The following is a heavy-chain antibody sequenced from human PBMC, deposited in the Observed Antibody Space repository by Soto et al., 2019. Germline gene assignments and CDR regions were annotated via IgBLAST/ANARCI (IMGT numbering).Heavy chain of an antibody. Sequence: ASVKVSCKASGYTFTDYYIHWVRQAPGQGLEWMGWINPNTGGTKYAQNFQGRVTMTSENSITTAHMELSRLRSDDTAVYFCLSSPYSSGSYVLSAHPPSDSFDYPGQGTLGTVSA. CDR2: INPNTGGT. V-gene: IGHV1-2*02. CDR1: GYTFTDYY. CDR3: LSSPYSSGSYVLSAHPPSDSFDY. J-gene: IGHJ4*02. D-gene: IGHD6-19*01.